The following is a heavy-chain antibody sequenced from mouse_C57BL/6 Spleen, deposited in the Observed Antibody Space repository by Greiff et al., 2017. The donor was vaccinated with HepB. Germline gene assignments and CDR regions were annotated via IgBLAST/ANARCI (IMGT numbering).Heavy chain of an antibody. Sequence: QVQLQQSGPELVKPGASVKISCKASGYAFSSSWMNWVKQRPGKGLEWIGRIYPGDGDTNYNGKFKGKATLTADKSSSTAYMQLSSLTSEDSAVYFCARNGNDYWYFDVWGTGTTVTVSS. CDR2: IYPGDGDT. CDR1: GYAFSSSW. V-gene: IGHV1-82*01. D-gene: IGHD2-3*01. J-gene: IGHJ1*03. CDR3: ARNGNDYWYFDV.